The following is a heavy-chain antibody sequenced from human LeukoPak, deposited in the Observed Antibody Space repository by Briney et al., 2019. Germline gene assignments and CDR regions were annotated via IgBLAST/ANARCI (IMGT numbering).Heavy chain of an antibody. D-gene: IGHD6-25*01. CDR1: GASITDAY. J-gene: IGHJ4*02. Sequence: SETLSLICNVSGASITDAYWSWLRQPPGKGLEWIGYIYYRGGTNYNPSLKSRDAISLDTSKNQFALNLSSMTAAHTALYYCAKVKGGYFYALDSWGQGTLVTVYS. V-gene: IGHV4-59*03. CDR3: AKVKGGYFYALDS. CDR2: IYYRGGT.